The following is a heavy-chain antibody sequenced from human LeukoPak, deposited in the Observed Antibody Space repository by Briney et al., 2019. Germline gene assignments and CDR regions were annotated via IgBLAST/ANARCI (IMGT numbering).Heavy chain of an antibody. CDR3: ARQAAAGSTKADY. CDR2: IDTSGNT. V-gene: IGHV4-4*07. CDR1: GGSISSYY. J-gene: IGHJ4*02. Sequence: SETLSLTCTVSGGSISSYYWSWIRQPAGKGLEWIGRIDTSGNTNYNPSLKSRITMSVDTSKNQFSLKLSSVTAADTAVYYCARQAAAGSTKADYWGQETLVTVSS. D-gene: IGHD6-13*01.